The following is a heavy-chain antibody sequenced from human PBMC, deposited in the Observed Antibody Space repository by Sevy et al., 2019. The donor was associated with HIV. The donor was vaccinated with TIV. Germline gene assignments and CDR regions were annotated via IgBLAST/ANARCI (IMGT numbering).Heavy chain of an antibody. J-gene: IGHJ6*03. Sequence: ASVKVSCKASGSTFTSYAMHWVRQAPGQRLEWMGWINAGNGNTKYSLKFQGRVTITRDTSASTAYMELSSLRSEDTAVYYCATSGYSSGGSCYGDYYYYYMDVWGKGTTVTVSS. D-gene: IGHD2-15*01. CDR1: GSTFTSYA. CDR3: ATSGYSSGGSCYGDYYYYYMDV. CDR2: INAGNGNT. V-gene: IGHV1-3*01.